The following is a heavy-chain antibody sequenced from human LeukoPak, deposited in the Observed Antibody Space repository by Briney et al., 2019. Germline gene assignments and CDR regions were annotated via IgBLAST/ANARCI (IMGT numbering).Heavy chain of an antibody. CDR3: ARGGWQQLDPLYYFDY. J-gene: IGHJ4*02. CDR1: GYTFTSYG. CDR2: IIPIFGTA. D-gene: IGHD6-13*01. V-gene: IGHV1-69*13. Sequence: GASVKVSCKASGYTFTSYGISWVRQAPGQGLEWMGGIIPIFGTANYAQKFQGRVTITADESTSTAYMELSSLRSEDTAVYYCARGGWQQLDPLYYFDYWGQGTLVTVSS.